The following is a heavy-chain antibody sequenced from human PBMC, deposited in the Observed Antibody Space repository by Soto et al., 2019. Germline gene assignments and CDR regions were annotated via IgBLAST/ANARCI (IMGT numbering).Heavy chain of an antibody. Sequence: SETLSLTCTVSCDSISSGGYYWSWIRQFPGKGLEWIGYIHYIGNTNYNPSLESRVTLSVDTSKNRISLNLTSVTAADTAVYYCARAAPASARMDVWGQGTTVTVSS. CDR1: CDSISSGGYY. J-gene: IGHJ6*02. CDR2: IHYIGNT. V-gene: IGHV4-31*03. D-gene: IGHD6-13*01. CDR3: ARAAPASARMDV.